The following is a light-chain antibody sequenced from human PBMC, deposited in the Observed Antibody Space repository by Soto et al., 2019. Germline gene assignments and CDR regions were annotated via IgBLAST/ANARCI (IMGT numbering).Light chain of an antibody. Sequence: DIQMTQSPSTLSASVGDRVTIACRASQSISTWLAWYQQKPGKAPKLLIYKASSLESGVPSRFSGSGSGTAFTLTISSLQPDDFATYYCQQYSTYSTFGQGNKLEIK. CDR1: QSISTW. V-gene: IGKV1-5*03. CDR3: QQYSTYST. J-gene: IGKJ2*01. CDR2: KAS.